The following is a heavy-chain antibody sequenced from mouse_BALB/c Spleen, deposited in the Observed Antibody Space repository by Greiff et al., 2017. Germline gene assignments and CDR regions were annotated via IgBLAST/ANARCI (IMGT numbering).Heavy chain of an antibody. Sequence: EVMLVESGGGLVQPGASLRLSCATSGFTFTDYYMSWVRQPPGKALEWLGFIRNKANGYTTEYSASVKARFTISRDNSQSILYLQMNTLRAEDSATYCCARNYCGFDYWGQGTTLTVSA. CDR1: GFTFTDYY. CDR2: IRNKANGYTT. J-gene: IGHJ2*01. V-gene: IGHV7-3*02. CDR3: ARNYCGFDY. D-gene: IGHD6-1*01.